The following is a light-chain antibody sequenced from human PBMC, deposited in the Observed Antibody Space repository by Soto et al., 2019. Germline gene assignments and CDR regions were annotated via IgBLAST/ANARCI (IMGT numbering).Light chain of an antibody. V-gene: IGKV1-5*01. CDR1: QSISSW. Sequence: DIQMTQSPSTLSASVGDRVTITCRASQSISSWLAWYQQKPGKAPKLLIYDASSLESGFPSRFSGSGAGTEFTLTISCLQPDDFATYDYQQYNSYSHVTFGQGTKLEIK. CDR2: DAS. J-gene: IGKJ2*01. CDR3: QQYNSYSHVT.